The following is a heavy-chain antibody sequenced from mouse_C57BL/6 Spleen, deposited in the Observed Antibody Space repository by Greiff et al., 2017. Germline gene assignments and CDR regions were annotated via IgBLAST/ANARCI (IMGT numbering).Heavy chain of an antibody. D-gene: IGHD3-2*02. V-gene: IGHV1-50*01. Sequence: QVQLQQPGAELVKPGASVKLSCKASGYTFTSYWMQWVKQRPGQGLEWIGEIDPSDSYTNYNQKFKGKATLTVDTSSSPAYMQLSSLTSEDSAVYYCARWKAQATSYWGQGTTLTVSS. CDR3: ARWKAQATSY. J-gene: IGHJ2*01. CDR2: IDPSDSYT. CDR1: GYTFTSYW.